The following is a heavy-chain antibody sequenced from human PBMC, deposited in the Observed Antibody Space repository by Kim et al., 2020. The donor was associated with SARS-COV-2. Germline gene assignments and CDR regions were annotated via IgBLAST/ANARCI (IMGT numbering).Heavy chain of an antibody. Sequence: SETLSLTCAVYGGSFSGYYWSWIRQPPGKGLEWIGEINHSGSTNYNPSLKSRVTISVDTSKNQFSLKLSSVTAADTAVYYCARGSSSSWYDYWGQGTLVT. J-gene: IGHJ4*02. CDR2: INHSGST. CDR3: ARGSSSSWYDY. CDR1: GGSFSGYY. V-gene: IGHV4-34*01. D-gene: IGHD6-13*01.